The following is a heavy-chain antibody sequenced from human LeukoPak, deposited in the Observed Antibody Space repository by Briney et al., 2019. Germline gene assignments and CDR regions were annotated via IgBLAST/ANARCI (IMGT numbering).Heavy chain of an antibody. J-gene: IGHJ3*02. CDR3: ARQPYQLLYSVWGSIAAAGTPGAFDI. D-gene: IGHD6-13*01. CDR2: IYYSGST. CDR1: GGSISSGGYY. V-gene: IGHV4-31*03. Sequence: SETLSLTCTVSGGSISSGGYYWSWIRQHPGKGLEWIGYIYYSGSTYYNPSLKSRVTISVDTSKNQFSLKLSSVTAADTAVYYCARQPYQLLYSVWGSIAAAGTPGAFDIWGQGTMVTVSS.